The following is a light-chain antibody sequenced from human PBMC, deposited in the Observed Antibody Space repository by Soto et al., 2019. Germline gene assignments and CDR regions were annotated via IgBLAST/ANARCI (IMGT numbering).Light chain of an antibody. Sequence: EIVLTQSPGTLSLSPGERATLSCRASQSVSSSYLAWYRQKPGQAPRLLIYGAFNRATGIPDRFSGGGSGTDFTLTITRLEHEDFAVYYCQYYGNSPLTFGQGTKVDIK. CDR3: QYYGNSPLT. J-gene: IGKJ1*01. CDR1: QSVSSSY. CDR2: GAF. V-gene: IGKV3-20*01.